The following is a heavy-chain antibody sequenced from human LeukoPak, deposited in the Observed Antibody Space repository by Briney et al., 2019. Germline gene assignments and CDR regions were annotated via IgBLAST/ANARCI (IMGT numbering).Heavy chain of an antibody. J-gene: IGHJ4*02. CDR1: SGSFSGYY. CDR3: AASLWFGIYPDY. CDR2: FNHSWGA. Sequence: SETLFLTCGVYSGSFSGYYWTWFRQPPGKGLEWIGEFNHSWGAKYNPSLKSRATISVDTSKNHLSLSLNSVTAADTAVYYCAASLWFGIYPDYWGQGSLVTVSS. V-gene: IGHV4-34*01. D-gene: IGHD3-10*01.